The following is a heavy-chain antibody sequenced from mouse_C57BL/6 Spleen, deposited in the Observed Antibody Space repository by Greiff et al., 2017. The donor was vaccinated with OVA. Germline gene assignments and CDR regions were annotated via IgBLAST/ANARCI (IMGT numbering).Heavy chain of an antibody. Sequence: QVQLKQPGAELVKPGASVKLSCKASGYTFTSYWMHWVKQRPGQGLEWIGMIHPNSGSTNYNEKFKSKATLTVDKSSSTAYMQLSSLTSEDSAVYYCARWDYGSSYGYFDVWGTGTTVTVSS. CDR3: ARWDYGSSYGYFDV. J-gene: IGHJ1*03. CDR1: GYTFTSYW. D-gene: IGHD1-1*01. V-gene: IGHV1-64*01. CDR2: IHPNSGST.